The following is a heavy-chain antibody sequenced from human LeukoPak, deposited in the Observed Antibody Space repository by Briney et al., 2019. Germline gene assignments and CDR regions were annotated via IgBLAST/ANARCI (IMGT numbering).Heavy chain of an antibody. V-gene: IGHV4-39*01. Sequence: PSETLSLTCTVSGGSISSSTHYWGWIRQSPGKGLEWIGSMYNSGSISYNPSLRSRVTITVDTSKNQFSLNFNSVTAADTALYFCVRNETSGYFDIWGQGTMVTVSS. J-gene: IGHJ3*02. CDR3: VRNETSGYFDI. CDR1: GGSISSSTHY. CDR2: MYNSGSI. D-gene: IGHD3-22*01.